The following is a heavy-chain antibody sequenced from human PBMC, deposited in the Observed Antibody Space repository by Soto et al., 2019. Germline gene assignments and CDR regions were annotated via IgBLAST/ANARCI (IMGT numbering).Heavy chain of an antibody. D-gene: IGHD3-16*01. CDR3: ARPQGGTDWLDL. CDR1: GYNFDNYW. J-gene: IGHJ5*02. Sequence: VESLKISCKTSGYNFDNYWIIWVRQMPGKGLEWMGRVDPSASYVNYSPSFQGHIAISIDKSINTAYLQWSSLKASDTAIYYCARPQGGTDWLDLWGQGTLVTVSS. V-gene: IGHV5-10-1*01. CDR2: VDPSASYV.